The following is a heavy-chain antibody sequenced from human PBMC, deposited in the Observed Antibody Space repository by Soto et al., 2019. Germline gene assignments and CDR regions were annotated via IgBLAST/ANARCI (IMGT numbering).Heavy chain of an antibody. Sequence: SETLSLTCTVSGGSISSSSYYWGWIRQPPGKGLEWIGSIYYSGSTYYNPSLKSRVTISVDTSKNQFSLKLSSVTAADTAAYYCARQIYYYDSSGYYPILDYWGQGTLVTVSS. CDR3: ARQIYYYDSSGYYPILDY. J-gene: IGHJ4*02. D-gene: IGHD3-22*01. CDR2: IYYSGST. V-gene: IGHV4-39*01. CDR1: GGSISSSSYY.